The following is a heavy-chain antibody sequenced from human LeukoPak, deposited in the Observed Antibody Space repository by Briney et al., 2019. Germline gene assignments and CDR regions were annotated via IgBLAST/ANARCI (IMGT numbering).Heavy chain of an antibody. Sequence: SETLSLTCTASGGSFSSYYWSWIRQPPGKGLEWIAYIYYSGSTNYNPALNSLVTISVNTYKNQFSLKLSSVTAADTAVHYAAVGVHLWFDYWGQGTLVTVSS. V-gene: IGHV4-59*01. J-gene: IGHJ4*02. D-gene: IGHD5-18*01. CDR3: AVGVHLWFDY. CDR2: IYYSGST. CDR1: GGSFSSYY.